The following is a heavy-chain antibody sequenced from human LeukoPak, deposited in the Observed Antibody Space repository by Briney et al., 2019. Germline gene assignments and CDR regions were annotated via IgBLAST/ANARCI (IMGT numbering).Heavy chain of an antibody. J-gene: IGHJ4*02. CDR2: INHSGST. CDR1: GGSISSGSYY. Sequence: SQTLSLTCTVSGGSISSGSYYWSWIRQPAGKGLEWIGEINHSGSTNYNPSLKSRVTISVDTSKNQFSLKLSSVTAADTAVYYCARGPYYYGSEYVFGYWGQGTLVTVSS. D-gene: IGHD3-10*01. CDR3: ARGPYYYGSEYVFGY. V-gene: IGHV4-61*09.